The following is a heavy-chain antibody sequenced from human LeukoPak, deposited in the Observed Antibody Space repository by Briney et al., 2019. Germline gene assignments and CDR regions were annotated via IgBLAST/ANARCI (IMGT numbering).Heavy chain of an antibody. V-gene: IGHV3-23*01. J-gene: IGHJ4*02. D-gene: IGHD6-19*01. CDR3: VKSGTSGWYVLDY. CDR2: ISGSGGST. CDR1: GFTFSSYS. Sequence: GSLRLSCAASGFTFSSYSMNWVRQAPGKGLEWVSAISGSGGSTYYADSVKGRFTISRGNSKNTLYLQMNSLRAEDTAMYYCVKSGTSGWYVLDYWGQGTLVTVSS.